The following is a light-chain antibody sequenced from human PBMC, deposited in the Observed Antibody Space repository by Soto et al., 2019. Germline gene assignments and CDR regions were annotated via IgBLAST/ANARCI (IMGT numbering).Light chain of an antibody. J-gene: IGKJ1*01. CDR2: KAS. Sequence: DIQMTQSPSTLSASVGDRVTITCRASQSISSWLAWYQQKPGKAPKLLLYKASSLESGVPSRFSGSRSGTEFTLTISSLQPDDFATYYCQQYNSLWTFGQGTKVEIK. CDR1: QSISSW. V-gene: IGKV1-5*03. CDR3: QQYNSLWT.